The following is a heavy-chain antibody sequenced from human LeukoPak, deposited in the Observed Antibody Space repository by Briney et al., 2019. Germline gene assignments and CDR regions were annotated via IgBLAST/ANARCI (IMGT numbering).Heavy chain of an antibody. CDR3: ARSLDSSGYYYVYYYYYMDV. CDR1: GFTFSDYY. CDR2: ISSSGSTI. V-gene: IGHV3-11*01. D-gene: IGHD3-22*01. J-gene: IGHJ6*03. Sequence: GGSLRLSCAASGFTFSDYYMSWIRQAPGKGLEWVSYISSSGSTIYYADSVKGRFTISRDNAKNSLYLQMNSLRAEDTAVYYCARSLDSSGYYYVYYYYYMDVWGKGTTVTISS.